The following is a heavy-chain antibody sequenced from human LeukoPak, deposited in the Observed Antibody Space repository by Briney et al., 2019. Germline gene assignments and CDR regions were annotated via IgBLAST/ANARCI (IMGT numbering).Heavy chain of an antibody. CDR2: IYYSGST. Sequence: PSETLSLTCTVSGGSISSGGYYWSWIRQHPGKGLEWIGYIYYSGSTYYNPSLKSRVTISVDTSKNQFSLKLSSVTAADTAVYYCARDADRWFDPWGQGTLVTVSS. V-gene: IGHV4-31*03. CDR1: GGSISSGGYY. CDR3: ARDADRWFDP. J-gene: IGHJ5*02.